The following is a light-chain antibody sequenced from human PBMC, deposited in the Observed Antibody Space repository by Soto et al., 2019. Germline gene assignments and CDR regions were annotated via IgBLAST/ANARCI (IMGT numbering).Light chain of an antibody. CDR1: QDIRGA. CDR3: QQFNSYPFT. CDR2: DVS. V-gene: IGKV1-13*02. J-gene: IGKJ5*01. Sequence: AIQVTQSPSSLSASVGDRVTMTCRASQDIRGALAWYQQKSGKPPNLLIYDVSTLAGGVPSRFSGRGSGTEFTLTISSLQPEDFGTYYCQQFNSYPFTFGHGTRLEIK.